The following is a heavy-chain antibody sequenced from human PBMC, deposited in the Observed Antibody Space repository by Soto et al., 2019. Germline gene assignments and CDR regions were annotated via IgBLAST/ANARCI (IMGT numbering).Heavy chain of an antibody. V-gene: IGHV3-74*01. CDR2: IKSDGSST. CDR3: TRGRWELLPFDY. D-gene: IGHD1-26*01. J-gene: IGHJ4*02. CDR1: GFTFSSYW. Sequence: EVQLVESGGGLVQPGGSLRLSCAASGFTFSSYWMHWVRQAPGKGLVWVSRIKSDGSSTSYADSVKGRFTISRDNAKNTLYLQMNSLRAEDMAVYYCTRGRWELLPFDYWGQGTLVTVSS.